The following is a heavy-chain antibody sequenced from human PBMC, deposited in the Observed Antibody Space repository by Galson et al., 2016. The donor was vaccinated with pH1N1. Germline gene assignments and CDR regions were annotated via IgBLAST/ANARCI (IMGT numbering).Heavy chain of an antibody. Sequence: LRLSCAASGFTFIGYTMNWVRQAPGKGPEWLSYISSRGTTISYADSVKGRFTISRDNARNSLFLDMNNLRSDDTAIYYCARDRTRRGALPGNFFDSWGQGTLVTVSS. J-gene: IGHJ4*02. D-gene: IGHD1-14*01. CDR1: GFTFIGYT. CDR3: ARDRTRRGALPGNFFDS. CDR2: ISSRGTTI. V-gene: IGHV3-48*01.